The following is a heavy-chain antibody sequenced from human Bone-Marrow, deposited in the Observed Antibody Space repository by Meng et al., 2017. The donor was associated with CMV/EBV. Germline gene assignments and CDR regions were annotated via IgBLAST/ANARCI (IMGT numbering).Heavy chain of an antibody. CDR3: ARVSAGRTYYFDY. Sequence: SETLSLTCAVYGGSFSGYYWSWIRQPPGKGLEWIGEINHSGSTNYNPSLKSRVTISVDTSKNQFSLKLSSVTAADTALYYCARVSAGRTYYFDYWGQGTLVTVSS. CDR2: INHSGST. D-gene: IGHD2-15*01. V-gene: IGHV4-34*01. J-gene: IGHJ4*02. CDR1: GGSFSGYY.